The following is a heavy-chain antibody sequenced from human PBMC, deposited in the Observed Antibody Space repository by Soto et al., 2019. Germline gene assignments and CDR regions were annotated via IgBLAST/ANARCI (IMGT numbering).Heavy chain of an antibody. Sequence: QITLKESGPTLVKPTQTLTLTCTFSGFSLTTSGVGVGWIRQPPGKALEWLALIYWDDDKRYSPSMKSRLTITKDTSKNQVVLTMTNMDPVDTATYYCARRYSSSSLDFWGQGTLVTVSS. J-gene: IGHJ4*02. CDR3: ARRYSSSSLDF. CDR1: GFSLTTSGVG. D-gene: IGHD6-6*01. V-gene: IGHV2-5*02. CDR2: IYWDDDK.